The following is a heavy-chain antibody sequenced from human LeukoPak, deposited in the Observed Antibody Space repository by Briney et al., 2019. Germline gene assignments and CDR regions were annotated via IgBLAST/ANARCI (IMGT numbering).Heavy chain of an antibody. CDR3: AKGGYSSGYYFDY. CDR1: GYTFSSYA. D-gene: IGHD6-19*01. J-gene: IGHJ4*02. Sequence: PGGSLRLSCAASGYTFSSYAMSWVRQAPGKGLEWVSAISGSGGSTNYADSVKGRFTISRGTSKNTLYLQMNRLRAEDTAVYYCAKGGYSSGYYFDYWGQGTLVTVSS. V-gene: IGHV3-23*01. CDR2: ISGSGGST.